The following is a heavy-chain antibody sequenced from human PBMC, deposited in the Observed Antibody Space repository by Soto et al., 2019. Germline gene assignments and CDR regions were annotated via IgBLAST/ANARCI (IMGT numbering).Heavy chain of an antibody. CDR1: GGSISSGGYY. J-gene: IGHJ6*02. CDR3: ARASSDRWEHTTLRHGMDV. D-gene: IGHD1-26*01. V-gene: IGHV4-31*03. CDR2: IYYSGST. Sequence: SETLSLTCTVSGGSISSGGYYWSWIRQHPGKGLEWIGYIYYSGSTYYNPSLKSRVTISVDTSKNQFSLKLSSVTAADTAVYYCARASSDRWEHTTLRHGMDVWGQGTTVTVSS.